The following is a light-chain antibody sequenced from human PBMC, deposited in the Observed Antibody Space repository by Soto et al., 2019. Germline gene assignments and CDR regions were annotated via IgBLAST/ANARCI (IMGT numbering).Light chain of an antibody. CDR2: GAS. J-gene: IGKJ2*01. CDR1: HRLNTY. V-gene: IGKV1-8*01. CDR3: QQYFSYPYT. Sequence: IRMTQSPSSLSASIGDRVTFTCRASHRLNTYLAWYQQKPGKAPKLLIHGASTLQSGVPSRFSGSGSGTDFTLLIRSLQAEDFATYYCQQYFSYPYTFGHGTKLEIK.